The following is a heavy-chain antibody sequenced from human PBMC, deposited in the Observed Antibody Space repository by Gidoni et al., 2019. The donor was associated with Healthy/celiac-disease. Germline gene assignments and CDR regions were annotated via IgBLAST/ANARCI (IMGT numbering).Heavy chain of an antibody. D-gene: IGHD6-6*01. CDR2: IYYSGST. Sequence: QVQLQESGPGLVKPSQTLSLTCTVSAGSIRSGGYYWSWIRQHPGKGLEWIGYIYYSGSTYYNPSLKSRVTISVDTSKNQFSLKLSSVTAADTAVYYCARGRSSTDPFVDYWGQGTLVTVSS. V-gene: IGHV4-31*03. J-gene: IGHJ4*02. CDR3: ARGRSSTDPFVDY. CDR1: AGSIRSGGYY.